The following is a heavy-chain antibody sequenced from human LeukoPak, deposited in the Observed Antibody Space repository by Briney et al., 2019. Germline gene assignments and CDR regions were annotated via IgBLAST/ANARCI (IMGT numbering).Heavy chain of an antibody. Sequence: ASVKVSCKASGYTFYNFGLNWVRQAPGQGLEWMGWISPYTDNTDYAQRFQGRVTMTTDTSTNTAYMELRSLRSDDTAVYYCARDQSYYFDSSGSIYPYYLDYWGQGTLVTVSS. CDR2: ISPYTDNT. D-gene: IGHD3-22*01. CDR1: GYTFYNFG. J-gene: IGHJ4*02. CDR3: ARDQSYYFDSSGSIYPYYLDY. V-gene: IGHV1-18*01.